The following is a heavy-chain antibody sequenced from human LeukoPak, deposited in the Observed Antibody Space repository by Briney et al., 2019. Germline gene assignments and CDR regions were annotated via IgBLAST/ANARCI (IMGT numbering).Heavy chain of an antibody. J-gene: IGHJ1*01. V-gene: IGHV3-23*01. CDR1: GFTFSNYG. CDR3: VVGSGYYYEGYFQH. CDR2: VSAGGDVT. D-gene: IGHD3-22*01. Sequence: PGGSLRLSCAVSGFTFSNYGMSWVRQAPGKGLEWVSGVSAGGDVTYYADSMKGRFAISRDNSKNTLYLQMNSLRAEDTAVYYCVVGSGYYYEGYFQHWGQGTLVTVSS.